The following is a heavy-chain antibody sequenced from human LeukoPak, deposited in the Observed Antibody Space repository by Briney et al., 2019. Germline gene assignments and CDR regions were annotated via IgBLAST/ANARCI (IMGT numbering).Heavy chain of an antibody. J-gene: IGHJ4*02. D-gene: IGHD3-22*01. CDR3: ARDRGTYYYDSSGYYDY. Sequence: ASVKVSCKASGYTFTGYYMHWVRQAPGQGLEWMGWINPNSGGTNYAQKFQGRVTMTRDTPISTAYMELSRLRSDDTAVYYCARDRGTYYYDSSGYYDYWGQGTLVTVSS. CDR2: INPNSGGT. V-gene: IGHV1-2*02. CDR1: GYTFTGYY.